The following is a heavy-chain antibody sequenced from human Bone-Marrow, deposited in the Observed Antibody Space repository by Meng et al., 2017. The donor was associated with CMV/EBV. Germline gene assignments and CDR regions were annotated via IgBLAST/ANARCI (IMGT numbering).Heavy chain of an antibody. CDR1: GGTFSSYA. D-gene: IGHD2-2*01. CDR3: ARGYCSSTSCYSEGAYYYYGMDV. J-gene: IGHJ6*01. V-gene: IGHV1-69*10. Sequence: SVKVSCKASGGTFSSYAISWVRQAPGQGLEWMGGIIPILGIANYAQKFQGRVTITADKSTSTAYMELSSLRSEDTAVYYCARGYCSSTSCYSEGAYYYYGMDVWGQGPTVTGSS. CDR2: IIPILGIA.